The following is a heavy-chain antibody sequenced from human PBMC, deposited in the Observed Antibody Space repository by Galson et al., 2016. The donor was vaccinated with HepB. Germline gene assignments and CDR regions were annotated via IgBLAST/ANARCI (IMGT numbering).Heavy chain of an antibody. CDR3: GKGFYNKYKSTNRFDS. V-gene: IGHV1-3*04. D-gene: IGHD1-1*01. CDR2: LHTPSRDT. CDR1: GYTFTTQA. Sequence: SVKVSCKDSGYTFTTQAIHWVRQAPGQGPEWLGWLHTPSRDTRYSQNFQGRVTCTRDTFATTAYMDLTRPTSGDTAVYYCGKGFYNKYKSTNRFDSWDQGTLVTVSS. J-gene: IGHJ5*01.